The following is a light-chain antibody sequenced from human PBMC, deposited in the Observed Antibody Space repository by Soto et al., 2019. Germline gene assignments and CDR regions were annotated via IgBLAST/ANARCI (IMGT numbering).Light chain of an antibody. Sequence: EILMTQSPSTLAVSPRERATLSCRASQSVSRDLAWYQQKPGQAPRLLIYATSTRATGIPARFSGSGSGTEFTLTISSLQSEDFEVYFCQKYDKWPLTFGGGTKVDIK. J-gene: IGKJ4*01. CDR2: ATS. CDR3: QKYDKWPLT. V-gene: IGKV3-15*01. CDR1: QSVSRD.